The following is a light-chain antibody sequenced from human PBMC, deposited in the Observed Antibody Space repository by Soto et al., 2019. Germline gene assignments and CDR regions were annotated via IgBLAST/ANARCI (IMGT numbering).Light chain of an antibody. V-gene: IGLV1-44*01. CDR1: SSNIGSNT. CDR3: AAWDDSLKGLV. J-gene: IGLJ1*01. CDR2: NNN. Sequence: QSVLTQPPSASGTPGQRVTISCSGSSSNIGSNTVNWYQQLPGTAPKLPIYNNNQRPSGVPDRFSGSQSGTSASLAISGLRSDDEADYYSAAWDDSLKGLVFGTGTKVTVL.